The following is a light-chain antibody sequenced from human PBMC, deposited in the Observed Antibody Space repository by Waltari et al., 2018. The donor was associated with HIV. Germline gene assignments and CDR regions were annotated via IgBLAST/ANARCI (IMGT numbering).Light chain of an antibody. CDR2: MAS. CDR3: QQYNSYSLWT. V-gene: IGKV1-5*03. Sequence: DIQMTQSPSSLSASVGDRVTITCRATQSISSWLAWFHQKPGKAPKLLIYMASSLESGVPSRFSGSGSGTEFTLTISSLQPDDFATYYCQQYNSYSLWTFGQGTKVEIK. CDR1: QSISSW. J-gene: IGKJ1*01.